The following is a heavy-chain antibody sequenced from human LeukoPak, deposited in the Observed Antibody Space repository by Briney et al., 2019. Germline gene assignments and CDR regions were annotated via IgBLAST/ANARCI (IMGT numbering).Heavy chain of an antibody. D-gene: IGHD2-15*01. CDR2: IYPGDSDT. CDR3: ARDLCSGGSCYPDY. Sequence: GESLKISCKGSGYSFSNYWIGWVRRMPGKGLEWMGIIYPGDSDTRYSPSFQGQVTISADKSISTAYLQWSSLKASDSAVYYCARDLCSGGSCYPDYWGQGTLVTVSS. V-gene: IGHV5-51*01. CDR1: GYSFSNYW. J-gene: IGHJ4*02.